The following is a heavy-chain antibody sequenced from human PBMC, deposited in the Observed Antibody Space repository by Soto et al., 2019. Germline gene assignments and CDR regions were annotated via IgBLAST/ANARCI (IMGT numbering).Heavy chain of an antibody. CDR1: GYTFNMYG. CDR3: AREGVPVSSGIAAAGFDY. V-gene: IGHV1-18*04. J-gene: IGHJ4*02. CDR2: ISAYNGNT. Sequence: ASVKVSCKASGYTFNMYGITWVRQAPGQGLEWMGWISAYNGNTNYAQKLQGRVTMTTDTSTSTAYMELRSLRSEDTAVYYCAREGVPVSSGIAAAGFDYWGQGTLVTVSS. D-gene: IGHD6-13*01.